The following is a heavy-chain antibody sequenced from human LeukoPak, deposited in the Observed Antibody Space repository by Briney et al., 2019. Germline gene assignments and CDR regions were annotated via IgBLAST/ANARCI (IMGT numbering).Heavy chain of an antibody. V-gene: IGHV3-23*01. Sequence: GGSLRLSCAASGFTLSSHWMGWVRQAPGKGLEWVSAISGSGGSTYYTDSVKGRFTISRDNGKNALYLQMNSLRAEDTAVYYCAREIAADRGFDSWGQGTLVTVSS. CDR3: AREIAADRGFDS. J-gene: IGHJ4*02. D-gene: IGHD6-6*01. CDR1: GFTLSSHW. CDR2: ISGSGGST.